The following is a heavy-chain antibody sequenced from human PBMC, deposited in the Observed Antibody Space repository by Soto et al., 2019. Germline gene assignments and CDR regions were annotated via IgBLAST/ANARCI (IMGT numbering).Heavy chain of an antibody. Sequence: QPGGSLRLSCAASGFTFYNYAMNWVRQAPGKGLEWVSLISATGGGTYYADSVKGRFTISRDNSHNTLYLQVHSLTAEDTAVYYCAKDRRAGGNSAFYFDFWGQGAQVTVSS. J-gene: IGHJ4*02. D-gene: IGHD3-16*01. CDR1: GFTFYNYA. CDR2: ISATGGGT. CDR3: AKDRRAGGNSAFYFDF. V-gene: IGHV3-23*01.